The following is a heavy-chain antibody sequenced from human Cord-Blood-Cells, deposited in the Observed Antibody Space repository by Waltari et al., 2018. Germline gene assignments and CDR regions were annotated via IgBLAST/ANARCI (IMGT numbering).Heavy chain of an antibody. Sequence: EVQLVESGGGLVQPGGSLRLSCAASGFTFSTFEMNWVRQAPGKGLEWVSYISSSGSTIYYADSVKGRFTISRDNAKNSLYLQMNSLRAEDTAVYYCAREGVAAADLDYWGQGTLVTVSS. J-gene: IGHJ4*02. V-gene: IGHV3-48*03. CDR1: GFTFSTFE. CDR2: ISSSGSTI. D-gene: IGHD6-13*01. CDR3: AREGVAAADLDY.